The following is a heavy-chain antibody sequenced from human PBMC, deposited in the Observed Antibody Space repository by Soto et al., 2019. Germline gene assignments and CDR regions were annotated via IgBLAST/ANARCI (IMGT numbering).Heavy chain of an antibody. CDR1: GYTLTELS. J-gene: IGHJ4*02. D-gene: IGHD6-25*01. V-gene: IGHV1-24*01. CDR3: ATDPRLADLRFDY. CDR2: FDPEDGET. Sequence: ASVEVSCKXSGYTLTELSMHWVRQAPGKGLEWMGGFDPEDGETIYAQKFQGRVTMTEDTSTDTAYMELSSLRSEDTAVYYCATDPRLADLRFDYWTQGTLFTVT.